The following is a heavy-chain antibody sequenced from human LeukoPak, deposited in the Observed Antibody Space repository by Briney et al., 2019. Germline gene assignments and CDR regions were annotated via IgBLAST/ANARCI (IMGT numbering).Heavy chain of an antibody. V-gene: IGHV4-38-2*01. CDR1: GDSLTSGYY. CDR3: ARSSSVDTALVGVHWFDP. J-gene: IGHJ5*02. D-gene: IGHD5-18*01. CDR2: IFHSGST. Sequence: SETLSLTCVVSGDSLTSGYYWAWIRQPPGKGLEWIGSIFHSGSTYRNPSLRSRVTISLNTSKNQISLILSSMTAADTAVYYCARSSSVDTALVGVHWFDPWGQGTLVTVSS.